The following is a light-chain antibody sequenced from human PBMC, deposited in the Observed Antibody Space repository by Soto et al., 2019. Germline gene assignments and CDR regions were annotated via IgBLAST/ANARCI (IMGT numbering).Light chain of an antibody. CDR2: KAS. J-gene: IGKJ1*01. CDR1: QSISNW. CDR3: QQYYDYPRT. Sequence: DIQMTQSPSTLSASVGDRVTITCRASQSISNWLAWYQQKPGKAPKLLIYKASSLQSGVPSRFSGSGSGTEFTLTISSLQPDDFATYYCQQYYDYPRTFGQGTKVDFK. V-gene: IGKV1-5*03.